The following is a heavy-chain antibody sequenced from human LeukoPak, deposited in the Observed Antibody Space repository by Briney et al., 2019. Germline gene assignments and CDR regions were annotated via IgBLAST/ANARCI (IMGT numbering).Heavy chain of an antibody. Sequence: ASVKVSCKASGFTFTSSAVQWVRQARGHRLEWIGWIVVGSGNTNYAQKFQERVTITRDMSTSTAYMELSSLRSEDTAVYYCAADLIYGDYTFDYWGQGTLVTVSS. CDR1: GFTFTSSA. V-gene: IGHV1-58*01. J-gene: IGHJ4*02. D-gene: IGHD4-17*01. CDR3: AADLIYGDYTFDY. CDR2: IVVGSGNT.